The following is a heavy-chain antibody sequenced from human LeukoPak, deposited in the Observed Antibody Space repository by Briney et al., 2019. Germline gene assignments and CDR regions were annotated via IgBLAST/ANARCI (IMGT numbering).Heavy chain of an antibody. J-gene: IGHJ4*02. CDR1: GFTFSSYA. D-gene: IGHD3-22*01. V-gene: IGHV3-48*04. Sequence: GGSLRLSCAASGFTFSSYAMSWVRQAPGKGLEWVSYISSSGSTIYYADSVKGRFTISRDNAKNSLYLQMNSLRAEDTAVYYCAGSGYYSSFDYWGQGTLVTVSS. CDR3: AGSGYYSSFDY. CDR2: ISSSGSTI.